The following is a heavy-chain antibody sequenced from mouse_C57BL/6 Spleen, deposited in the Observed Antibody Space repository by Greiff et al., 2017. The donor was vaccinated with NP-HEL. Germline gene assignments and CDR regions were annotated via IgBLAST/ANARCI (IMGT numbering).Heavy chain of an antibody. CDR3: ARFYDGTFDY. D-gene: IGHD2-3*01. Sequence: QVHVKQSGPELVKPGASVKISCKASGYAFSSSWMNWVQQRPGKGLEWIGRIYPGDGDTNYNGKFKGKATLTADKSSSTAYMQLSSLTSEDSAVYFCARFYDGTFDYWGQGTTLTVSS. CDR2: IYPGDGDT. CDR1: GYAFSSSW. V-gene: IGHV1-82*01. J-gene: IGHJ2*01.